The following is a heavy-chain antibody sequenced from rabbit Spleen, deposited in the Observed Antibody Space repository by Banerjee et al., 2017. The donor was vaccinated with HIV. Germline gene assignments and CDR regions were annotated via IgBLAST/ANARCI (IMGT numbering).Heavy chain of an antibody. CDR2: IDPVFGIT. CDR1: GFDFSSYYY. J-gene: IGHJ4*01. D-gene: IGHD4-2*01. Sequence: QSLAESGGDLVKPGASLTLTCNASGFDFSSYYYMCWVRQAPGKGLEWIGYIDPVFGITYYASWVNGRFSISRENTQNTLFLQLSSLTASDTATYFCARDAAGREDFNLWGPGTLVTVS. CDR3: ARDAAGREDFNL. V-gene: IGHV1S43*01.